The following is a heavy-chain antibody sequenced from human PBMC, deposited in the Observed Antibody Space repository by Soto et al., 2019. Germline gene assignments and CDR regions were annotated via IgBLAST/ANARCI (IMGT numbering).Heavy chain of an antibody. D-gene: IGHD3-22*01. CDR2: IAYDGSNK. J-gene: IGHJ4*02. CDR1: GFISNSYA. CDR3: SADSSGVLDY. V-gene: IGHV3-30*03. Sequence: AGSLRLSFAASGFISNSYALHGVRQAPGKGLEGVAGIAYDGSNKQYADSVKGRFTISRDDSRNTLYLQMNSLCAEDTAVYYGSADSSGVLDYWGQGTLVTVSS.